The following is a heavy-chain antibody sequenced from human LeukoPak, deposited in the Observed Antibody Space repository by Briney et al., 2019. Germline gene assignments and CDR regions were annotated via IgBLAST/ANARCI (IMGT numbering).Heavy chain of an antibody. Sequence: GGSLRLSCAASGFTFDDYAMHWVRQAPGKGLEWVSGISWNSGSIGYADSVKGRFTISRDNAKNSLYLQMNSLRAEDTALYYCAKTSSLGSGWYNWFDPWGQGTLVTVSS. J-gene: IGHJ5*02. V-gene: IGHV3-9*01. D-gene: IGHD6-19*01. CDR2: ISWNSGSI. CDR3: AKTSSLGSGWYNWFDP. CDR1: GFTFDDYA.